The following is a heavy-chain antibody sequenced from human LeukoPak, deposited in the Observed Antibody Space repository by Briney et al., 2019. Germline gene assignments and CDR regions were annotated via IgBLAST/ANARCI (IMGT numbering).Heavy chain of an antibody. Sequence: GGSLRLSCAASGFTVSSYYMSWVRQAPGKGLEWVSVIYSGGSTYYADSVKGRFTISRDNSKNTLYLQMNSLRAEDTAVYYCTRDSFTNTWHDEGRDFWGPGTLVTVSS. CDR1: GFTVSSYY. CDR2: IYSGGST. CDR3: TRDSFTNTWHDEGRDF. D-gene: IGHD1-1*01. V-gene: IGHV3-66*01. J-gene: IGHJ4*02.